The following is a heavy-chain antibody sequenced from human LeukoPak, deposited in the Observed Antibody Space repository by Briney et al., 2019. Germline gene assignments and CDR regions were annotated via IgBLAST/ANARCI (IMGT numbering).Heavy chain of an antibody. CDR3: ARCRTTVTAMPGY. V-gene: IGHV3-21*04. Sequence: TGGSLRLSCAASGFTFSSYSMNWVRQAPGKGLEWVSSISSSSSYIYYADSVKGRFTISRDIAKNSLYLQMNSLRAEYTAVYYCARCRTTVTAMPGYWGQGTLVTVSS. J-gene: IGHJ4*02. CDR1: GFTFSSYS. D-gene: IGHD4-17*01. CDR2: ISSSSSYI.